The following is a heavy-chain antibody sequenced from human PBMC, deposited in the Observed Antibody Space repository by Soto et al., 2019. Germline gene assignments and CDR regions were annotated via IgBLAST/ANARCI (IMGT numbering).Heavy chain of an antibody. CDR2: IIPILGIA. D-gene: IGHD2-2*01. CDR1: GGTFSSYT. CDR3: ASDDKYQLLWNY. J-gene: IGHJ4*02. Sequence: QVQLVQSGAEVKKPGSSVKVSCKASGGTFSSYTISWVRQAPGQGLEWMGRIIPILGIANYAQKFQGRVTITADKPTSTAYMELSSLRSEDTAVYYCASDDKYQLLWNYWGQGTLVTVSS. V-gene: IGHV1-69*02.